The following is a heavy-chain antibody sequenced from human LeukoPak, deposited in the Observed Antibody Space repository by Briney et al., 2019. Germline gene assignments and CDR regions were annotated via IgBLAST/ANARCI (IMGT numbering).Heavy chain of an antibody. CDR3: ARGDFDWGYSS. Sequence: PGGSLRLSCAASGFTFSSYGMSWVRQAPGKGLEWVSAISGSGGSTYYADSVKGRFTISRDNSKNTLYLQMNSLRAEDTAVYYCARGDFDWGYSSWGQGTLVTVSS. J-gene: IGHJ5*02. D-gene: IGHD3-9*01. CDR2: ISGSGGST. CDR1: GFTFSSYG. V-gene: IGHV3-23*01.